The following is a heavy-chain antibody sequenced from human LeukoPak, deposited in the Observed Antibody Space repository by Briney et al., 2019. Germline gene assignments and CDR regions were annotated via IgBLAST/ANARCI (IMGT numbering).Heavy chain of an antibody. D-gene: IGHD2-2*01. V-gene: IGHV3-23*01. J-gene: IGHJ4*02. CDR1: GFTFSSYA. CDR2: ISGSGGST. Sequence: PGGSLRLSCAASGFTFSSYAMSWVRQAPGKGLEWVSAISGSGGSTYYADSVKGRFTISRDNSKSTLYLQMNSLRAEDTAVYYCAKSTEPAAMNSASSFGYWGQGTLVTVSS. CDR3: AKSTEPAAMNSASSFGY.